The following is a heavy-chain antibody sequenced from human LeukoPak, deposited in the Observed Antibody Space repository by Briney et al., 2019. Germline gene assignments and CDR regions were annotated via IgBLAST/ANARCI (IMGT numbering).Heavy chain of an antibody. D-gene: IGHD2-15*01. CDR1: GGSISSYY. J-gene: IGHJ4*02. V-gene: IGHV4-4*07. CDR3: ARVAHDLYPYYFDY. CDR2: IYTSGST. Sequence: SETLSLTCTVSGGSISSYYWSWIRQPAGKGLEWIGRIYTSGSTYYNPSLKSRVTISPDTSKNQFSLNLSSVTAADTAVYYCARVAHDLYPYYFDYWGQGTLVTVSS.